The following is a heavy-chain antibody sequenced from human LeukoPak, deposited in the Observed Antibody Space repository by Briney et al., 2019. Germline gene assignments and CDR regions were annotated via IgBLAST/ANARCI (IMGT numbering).Heavy chain of an antibody. J-gene: IGHJ4*02. V-gene: IGHV3-7*01. Sequence: PGGSLRLSCAASGFTFSSYWMSWVRQAPGKGLEWVANIKQDGSEKYYVDSVKGRFTISRDNAKNSLYLQMNSLRAEDTAVYYCARVPRADYYDSSGYYGSVDYWGQGTLVTVSS. CDR1: GFTFSSYW. CDR3: ARVPRADYYDSSGYYGSVDY. CDR2: IKQDGSEK. D-gene: IGHD3-22*01.